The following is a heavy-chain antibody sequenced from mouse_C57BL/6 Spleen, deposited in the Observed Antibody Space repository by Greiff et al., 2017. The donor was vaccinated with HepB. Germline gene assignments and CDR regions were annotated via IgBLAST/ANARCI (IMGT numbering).Heavy chain of an antibody. CDR2: IDPSDSYT. V-gene: IGHV1-69*01. Sequence: QVQLQQPGAELVMPGASVKLSCKASGYTFTSYWMHWVKQRPGQGLEWIGEIDPSDSYTNYNQKFKGKSTLTVDKSSSTAYMQLSSLTSEDSAVYYCVTYYSNYRYFDVWGTGTTVTVSS. D-gene: IGHD2-5*01. CDR1: GYTFTSYW. J-gene: IGHJ1*03. CDR3: VTYYSNYRYFDV.